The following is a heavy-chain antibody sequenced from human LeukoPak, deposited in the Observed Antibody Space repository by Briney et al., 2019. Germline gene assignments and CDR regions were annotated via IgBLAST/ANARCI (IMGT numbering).Heavy chain of an antibody. CDR3: ARGGYDSSGYYLY. D-gene: IGHD3-22*01. V-gene: IGHV3-33*08. Sequence: GGSLRLSCADSGFTFSSDAMSWVRQAPGKGLEWVAVIWYDGSNKYYADSVKGRFTISRDNSKNTLYLQMNSLRAEDTAVYYCARGGYDSSGYYLYWGQGTLVTVSS. CDR1: GFTFSSDA. CDR2: IWYDGSNK. J-gene: IGHJ4*02.